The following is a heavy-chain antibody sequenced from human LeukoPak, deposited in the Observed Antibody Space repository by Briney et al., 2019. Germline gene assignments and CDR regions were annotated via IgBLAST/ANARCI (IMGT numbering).Heavy chain of an antibody. V-gene: IGHV3-23*01. CDR2: ISGSGGNV. CDR3: AKTPRYCSSNTCYAGYFQH. CDR1: GFTFSSYA. D-gene: IGHD2-2*01. Sequence: GGSLRLSCAASGFTFSSYAMTWVRLAPGKGLEWVSTISGSGGNVYYADSVKGRFTISRDNSKNTLYLQMNSLRVEDTAVYYCAKTPRYCSSNTCYAGYFQHWGQGTLVAVSS. J-gene: IGHJ1*01.